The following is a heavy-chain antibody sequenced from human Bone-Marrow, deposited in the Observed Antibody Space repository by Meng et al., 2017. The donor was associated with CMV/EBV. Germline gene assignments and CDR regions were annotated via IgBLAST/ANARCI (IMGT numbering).Heavy chain of an antibody. CDR1: GFTFSSFW. CDR3: ARDNGLSYGSGSYS. D-gene: IGHD3-10*01. CDR2: IKQDGSEK. V-gene: IGHV3-7*03. J-gene: IGHJ4*02. Sequence: GGSLRLSCIASGFTFSSFWMSWVRQAPGKGLEWVANIKQDGSEKNQVDSVKGRFTISRDNSKNTLYLQMNSLRVEDTAVYYCARDNGLSYGSGSYSWGRGTLVTVSS.